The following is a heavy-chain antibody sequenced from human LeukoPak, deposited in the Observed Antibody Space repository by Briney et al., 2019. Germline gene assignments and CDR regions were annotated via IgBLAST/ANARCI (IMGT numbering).Heavy chain of an antibody. J-gene: IGHJ4*02. D-gene: IGHD3-22*01. Sequence: GGSLRLSCAASGFTFSSYAMHWVRQAPGKGLEWVAVISYDGSNKYYADSVKGRFTISRDNSKDTLYLQMSSVRDDDTAVYYCARDRGRYYDSRGFYWGYYFDSWGQGILVTVST. CDR3: ARDRGRYYDSRGFYWGYYFDS. V-gene: IGHV3-30-3*01. CDR2: ISYDGSNK. CDR1: GFTFSSYA.